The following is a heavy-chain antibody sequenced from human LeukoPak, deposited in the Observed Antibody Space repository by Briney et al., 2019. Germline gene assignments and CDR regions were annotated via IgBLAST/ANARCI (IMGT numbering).Heavy chain of an antibody. J-gene: IGHJ5*02. Sequence: SETLSLTCTVSGYSISSGYYWGWIRQPPGKGLEWIGSIYHSGSTYYNPSLKSRVTISVGTSKNQFSLKLSSVTAADTAVYYCARDEDIAARTGDWFDPWGQGTLVTVSS. CDR2: IYHSGST. V-gene: IGHV4-38-2*02. D-gene: IGHD6-6*01. CDR3: ARDEDIAARTGDWFDP. CDR1: GYSISSGYY.